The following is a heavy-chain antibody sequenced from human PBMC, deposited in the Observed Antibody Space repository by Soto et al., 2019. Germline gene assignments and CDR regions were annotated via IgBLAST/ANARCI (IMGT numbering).Heavy chain of an antibody. CDR1: GGSISSYY. Sequence: SETLSLTCTVSGGSISSYYWSWIRQPPGKGLEWIGYIYYSGSTNYNPSLKSRVTISVDTSKNQFSLKLSSVTAADTAVYYCARDIAAAGNVYYYGMDVWGQGTTVTVSS. J-gene: IGHJ6*02. CDR3: ARDIAAAGNVYYYGMDV. V-gene: IGHV4-59*01. D-gene: IGHD6-13*01. CDR2: IYYSGST.